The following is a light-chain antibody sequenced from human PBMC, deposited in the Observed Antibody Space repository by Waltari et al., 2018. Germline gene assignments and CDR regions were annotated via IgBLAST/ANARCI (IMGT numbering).Light chain of an antibody. CDR2: VNNDGSH. V-gene: IGLV4-69*01. CDR3: QTWGTGVV. Sequence: QLVLTQSPSASASLGASVKLTCTLSSGHSNYAIAWHQQQPEKGPRFLMKVNNDGSHSKGGGIPARFSGSSSGAERYLTISSLQSDDEADYYCQTWGTGVVFGGGTKLTGL. CDR1: SGHSNYA. J-gene: IGLJ2*01.